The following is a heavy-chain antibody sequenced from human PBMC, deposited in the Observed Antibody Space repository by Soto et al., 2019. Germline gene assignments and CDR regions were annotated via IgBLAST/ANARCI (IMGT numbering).Heavy chain of an antibody. Sequence: ESGGGVVQPGRSLRLSCAASGFTFSSYGMHWVRQAPGKGLEWVAVISYDGSNKYYADSVKGRFTISRDNSKNTLYLQMNSLRAEDTAVYYCAKARGGYYYYGMDVWGQGTTVTVSS. V-gene: IGHV3-30*18. CDR1: GFTFSSYG. CDR2: ISYDGSNK. CDR3: AKARGGYYYYGMDV. D-gene: IGHD3-10*01. J-gene: IGHJ6*02.